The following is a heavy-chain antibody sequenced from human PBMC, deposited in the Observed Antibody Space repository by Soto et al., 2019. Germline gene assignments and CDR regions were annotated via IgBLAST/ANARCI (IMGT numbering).Heavy chain of an antibody. D-gene: IGHD4-17*01. J-gene: IGHJ4*02. CDR1: GYSFTSYW. Sequence: PGESLKISCEASGYSFTSYWIGWVRQMPGKGLEWMGIIHPGDSDTKYSPSFQGQVTISVDESISTAYLQWSSLKASDTAMYYCARNDYGGNSVDYWGQGTLVTVSS. CDR3: ARNDYGGNSVDY. CDR2: IHPGDSDT. V-gene: IGHV5-51*01.